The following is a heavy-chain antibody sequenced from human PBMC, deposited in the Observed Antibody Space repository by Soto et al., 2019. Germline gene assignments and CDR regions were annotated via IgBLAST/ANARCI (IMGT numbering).Heavy chain of an antibody. J-gene: IGHJ4*02. D-gene: IGHD3-10*01. CDR3: VGGQYYFDY. CDR2: ISYDGSNT. V-gene: IGHV3-30*03. Sequence: PGGSLRLSCAASGLPFTTYGMHWVREGPGKGLEWVAVISYDGSNTYYADSVKGRFTISRDNSKNTLYLQMNSLRPEDTALYYCVGGQYYFDYRGQGTLVTVSS. CDR1: GLPFTTYG.